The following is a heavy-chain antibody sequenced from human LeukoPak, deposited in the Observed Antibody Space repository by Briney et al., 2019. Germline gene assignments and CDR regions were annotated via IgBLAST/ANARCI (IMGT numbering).Heavy chain of an antibody. Sequence: ASVNVSCTASGYTFTIYYMHWVRQAPGQGREWMGIINPSGGSTSYAQKFQGRVTMTRDMSTSTVYMELSSLRSEDTAVYYCARDITRAYSSSWSVWGQGTLVTVSS. V-gene: IGHV1-46*01. CDR1: GYTFTIYY. J-gene: IGHJ4*02. D-gene: IGHD6-13*01. CDR2: INPSGGST. CDR3: ARDITRAYSSSWSV.